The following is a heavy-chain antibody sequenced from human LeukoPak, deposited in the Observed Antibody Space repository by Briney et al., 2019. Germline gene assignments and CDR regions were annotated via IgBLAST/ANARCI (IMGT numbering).Heavy chain of an antibody. V-gene: IGHV3-11*01. CDR3: ARETGLRSWFDP. J-gene: IGHJ5*02. CDR2: ISSSGRTV. D-gene: IGHD3-10*01. CDR1: GFTFSDYY. Sequence: GGSLRLSCAASGFTFSDYYMSWIRQAPGKGLERVSYISSSGRTVYYADSVKGRFTISRDNAKNSLYLQMNSLRAEDTAVYYCARETGLRSWFDPWGQGTLVTVSS.